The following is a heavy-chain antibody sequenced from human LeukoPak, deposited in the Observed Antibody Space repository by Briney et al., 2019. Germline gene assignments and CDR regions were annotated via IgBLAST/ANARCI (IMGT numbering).Heavy chain of an antibody. J-gene: IGHJ4*02. CDR3: VRDLGIAVAPGY. CDR1: GFTFSRNW. CDR2: INSDGSST. D-gene: IGHD6-19*01. Sequence: PGGSLRLSRAASGFTFSRNWMHWVRQAPGKGLVWVSRINSDGSSTNYADSAKGRFTISRDNAKNTLHLQMNSLRAEDTAVYYCVRDLGIAVAPGYWGQGTLVTVSS. V-gene: IGHV3-74*01.